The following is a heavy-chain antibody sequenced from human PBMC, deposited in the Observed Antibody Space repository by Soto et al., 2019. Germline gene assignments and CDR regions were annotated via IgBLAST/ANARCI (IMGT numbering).Heavy chain of an antibody. Sequence: PSETLSLTCTVSGGSISSGGYYWSWIRQHPGEGLEWIGYIYYSGSTYYNPSLKSRVTISVDTSKNQFSLKLSSVTAADTAVYYCARLIAVAGHFDYWGQGTLVTVSS. J-gene: IGHJ4*02. D-gene: IGHD6-19*01. CDR3: ARLIAVAGHFDY. CDR1: GGSISSGGYY. CDR2: IYYSGST. V-gene: IGHV4-39*01.